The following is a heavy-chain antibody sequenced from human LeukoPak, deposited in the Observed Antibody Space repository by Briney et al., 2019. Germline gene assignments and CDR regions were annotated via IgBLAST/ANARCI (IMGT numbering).Heavy chain of an antibody. CDR3: TRQFDYGDYGVDY. Sequence: GGSLRLSCAASGFTFSSYWMHWVRQAPGKGLVWVSRINSDGGSTSYADSVKGRFTISRDNAKNTPYLQMNSLRAEDPAVYYCTRQFDYGDYGVDYWGQGTLVTVSS. CDR1: GFTFSSYW. CDR2: INSDGGST. V-gene: IGHV3-74*01. J-gene: IGHJ4*02. D-gene: IGHD4-17*01.